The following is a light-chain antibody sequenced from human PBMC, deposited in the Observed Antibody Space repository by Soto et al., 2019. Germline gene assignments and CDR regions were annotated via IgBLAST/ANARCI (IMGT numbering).Light chain of an antibody. CDR2: GVS. Sequence: EIVMTQSPATLSASPGERATLSCRASQSVSSNCAWYQQKPDQAPRLLIYGVSTRATGTPARFSGSGSGTEFTLTIGSLQSEDFAVYYCQQYNNWPPITFGQGTRLEIK. CDR1: QSVSSN. V-gene: IGKV3-15*01. CDR3: QQYNNWPPIT. J-gene: IGKJ5*01.